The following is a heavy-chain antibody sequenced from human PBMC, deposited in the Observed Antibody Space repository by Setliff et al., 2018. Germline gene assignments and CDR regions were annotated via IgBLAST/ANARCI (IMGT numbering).Heavy chain of an antibody. D-gene: IGHD3-16*01. Sequence: GASVKVSCKASGYTFTSYAMHWVRQAPGQGLEWMGRINLNSGGTNYAQKFQGWVSMTRDTSITTAYMELSRLTSDDMAVYFCARSDHLVVDGFDVWGQGTMVTVSS. CDR3: ARSDHLVVDGFDV. CDR1: GYTFTSYA. J-gene: IGHJ3*01. CDR2: INLNSGGT. V-gene: IGHV1-2*04.